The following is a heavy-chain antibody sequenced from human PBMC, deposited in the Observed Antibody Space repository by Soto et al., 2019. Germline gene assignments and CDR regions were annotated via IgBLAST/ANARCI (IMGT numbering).Heavy chain of an antibody. J-gene: IGHJ3*02. Sequence: QAQLVQSVAEVKKPGASVSVSCKASGFSLIAYYIHWVRQAPGQVLEWMAWINPNTGITHYAQKFQGMVTVTTATSTNLVYMELNSLKSDVSAVYACARALWTGTSDDFDIWGQGAMVTVAS. CDR3: ARALWTGTSDDFDI. D-gene: IGHD1-7*01. CDR2: INPNTGIT. V-gene: IGHV1-2*02. CDR1: GFSLIAYY.